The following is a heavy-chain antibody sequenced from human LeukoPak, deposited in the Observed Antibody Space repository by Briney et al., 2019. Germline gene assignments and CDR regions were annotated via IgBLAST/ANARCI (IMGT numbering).Heavy chain of an antibody. J-gene: IGHJ6*03. CDR3: ARLQPYYYYMDV. Sequence: GGSLRLSCAVSGFHFSSYKMNWVRQAPGKGLEWVAFTTGSGGTTHYADSMKGRFTISRDNAKNLLFLQMNSLRVEDTAVYYCARLQPYYYYMDVWGRGTTVTVSS. CDR2: TTGSGGTT. V-gene: IGHV3-48*03. CDR1: GFHFSSYK.